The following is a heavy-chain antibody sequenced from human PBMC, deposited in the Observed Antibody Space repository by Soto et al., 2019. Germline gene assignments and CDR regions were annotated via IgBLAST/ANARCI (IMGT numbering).Heavy chain of an antibody. Sequence: QVQLQQWGAGLLKPSETLSLTCAVYGGSFSGYYWSWISLPPGKGLEWIGEINHSGSTNYNPSLKSRVTISVDTSKNQFSLKLSSVTAADTAVYYCASPTGDNGDAFDIWGQGTMVTVSS. V-gene: IGHV4-34*01. CDR3: ASPTGDNGDAFDI. CDR1: GGSFSGYY. CDR2: INHSGST. J-gene: IGHJ3*02. D-gene: IGHD3-16*01.